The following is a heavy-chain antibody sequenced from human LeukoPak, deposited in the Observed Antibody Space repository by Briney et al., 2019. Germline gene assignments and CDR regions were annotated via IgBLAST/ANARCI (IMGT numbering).Heavy chain of an antibody. CDR2: IYYSGST. D-gene: IGHD1-14*01. CDR3: ARNGYYFDY. CDR1: GGSVNSGSYY. Sequence: SETLSLTCTVSGGSVNSGSYYWNWIRQPPGKGLEWIGYIYYSGSTNYNPSLKSRVTISVDTSKNQFSLKLSSVTAADTAVYYCARNGYYFDYWGQGTLVTVSS. V-gene: IGHV4-61*01. J-gene: IGHJ4*02.